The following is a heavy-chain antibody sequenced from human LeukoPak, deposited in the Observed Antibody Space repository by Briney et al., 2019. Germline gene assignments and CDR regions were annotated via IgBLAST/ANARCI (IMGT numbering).Heavy chain of an antibody. D-gene: IGHD2/OR15-2a*01. V-gene: IGHV3-66*01. J-gene: IGHJ4*02. Sequence: GGSLRLSCAASGFTASSDYMSWVRHAPGKGLEWVSVIYSGGSTYYADSVKGRFTISRDNSKNTLDLQMNSLRAEDTAVYYCARESSMTGFDYWGQGTLVTVSS. CDR3: ARESSMTGFDY. CDR2: IYSGGST. CDR1: GFTASSDY.